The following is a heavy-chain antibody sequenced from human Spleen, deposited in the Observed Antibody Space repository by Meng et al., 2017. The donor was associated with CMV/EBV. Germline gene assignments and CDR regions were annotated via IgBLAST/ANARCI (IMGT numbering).Heavy chain of an antibody. J-gene: IGHJ3*01. Sequence: GGSLRLSCAASGFTFSSYAMHWVRQAPGKGLEWVAVISYDGSNKYYADSVKGRFTISRDNSKNTLYLQMNSLRAEDTAVYYCARAQMILTSGVVLPASMVGAFDVWGQGTTVTVSS. D-gene: IGHD2-2*01. V-gene: IGHV3-30*04. CDR3: ARAQMILTSGVVLPASMVGAFDV. CDR1: GFTFSSYA. CDR2: ISYDGSNK.